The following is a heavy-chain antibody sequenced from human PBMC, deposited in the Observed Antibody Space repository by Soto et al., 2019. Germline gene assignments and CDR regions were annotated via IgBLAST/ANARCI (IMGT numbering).Heavy chain of an antibody. CDR3: AKGLIPLVPKPYGMDV. V-gene: IGHV3-30*18. CDR2: ISYDGSSK. D-gene: IGHD2-2*01. J-gene: IGHJ6*02. CDR1: GFTFSSYG. Sequence: PGGSLRLSCAASGFTFSSYGMHWVRQAPGKGLEWVAVISYDGSSKFYADSVKGRFTISRDNSKNTLYLQMDSLRPEDTAVYYCAKGLIPLVPKPYGMDVWGQGTTVTVSS.